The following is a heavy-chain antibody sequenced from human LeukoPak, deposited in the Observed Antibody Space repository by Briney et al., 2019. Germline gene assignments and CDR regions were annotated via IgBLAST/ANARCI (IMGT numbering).Heavy chain of an antibody. CDR2: IYYSGST. J-gene: IGHJ3*02. V-gene: IGHV4-59*01. Sequence: PSETLSLTCTVSGGSISSYYWSWIRQPPGKGLKWIGYIYYSGSTNYNPSLKSRVTISVDTSKNQFSLKLSSVTAADTAVYYCARDGGSHDAFDIWGQGTMVTVSS. CDR3: ARDGGSHDAFDI. CDR1: GGSISSYY.